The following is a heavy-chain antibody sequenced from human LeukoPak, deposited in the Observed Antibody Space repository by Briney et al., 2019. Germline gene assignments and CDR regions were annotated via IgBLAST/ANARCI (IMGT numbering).Heavy chain of an antibody. CDR3: ARDAMYYYGSRTYFFFEY. CDR1: GGSSTTYY. D-gene: IGHD3-10*01. V-gene: IGHV4-4*07. Sequence: KPSETLSLTCTVSGGSSTTYYWSWIRQPAGKGLEWIGHIYTSGTTNYNPSLKSRVTMSIDTSKNQFSLKLSSITAADTAVYYCARDAMYYYGSRTYFFFEYWGQGTLVTVSS. J-gene: IGHJ4*02. CDR2: IYTSGTT.